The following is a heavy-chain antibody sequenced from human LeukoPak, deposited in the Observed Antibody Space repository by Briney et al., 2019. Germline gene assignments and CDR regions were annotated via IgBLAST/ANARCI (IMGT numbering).Heavy chain of an antibody. D-gene: IGHD3-16*01. Sequence: QHGGSLRLSCAASGFTFSSYAMSWVRQAPGKGLEWISTISGGGGSTWYTDSVKGRFTISRDSSKNTLYLQMNSLRADDTAVYYCAIGGGLLWMGEFPRFFDSWGQGTLVTVSS. V-gene: IGHV3-23*01. J-gene: IGHJ4*02. CDR1: GFTFSSYA. CDR2: ISGGGGST. CDR3: AIGGGLLWMGEFPRFFDS.